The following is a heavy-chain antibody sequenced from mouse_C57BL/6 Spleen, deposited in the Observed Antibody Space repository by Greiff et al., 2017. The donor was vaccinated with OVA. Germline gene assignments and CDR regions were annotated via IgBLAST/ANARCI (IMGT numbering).Heavy chain of an antibody. Sequence: EVQLVESGGGLVKPGGSLKLSCAASGFTFSSSTMSWVRQTPEKRLEWVATISGGGGNTYYPDSVTGRFTISRDNAKNTLYLQMSSLRSEDTALYYCARNYGFPYWYFDVWGTGTTVTVSS. CDR2: ISGGGGNT. CDR1: GFTFSSST. J-gene: IGHJ1*03. D-gene: IGHD1-1*01. V-gene: IGHV5-9*01. CDR3: ARNYGFPYWYFDV.